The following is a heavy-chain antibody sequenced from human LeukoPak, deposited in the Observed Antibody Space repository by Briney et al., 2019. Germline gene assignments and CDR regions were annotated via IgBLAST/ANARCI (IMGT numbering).Heavy chain of an antibody. J-gene: IGHJ4*02. D-gene: IGHD3-10*01. CDR1: GFTFSSYA. CDR2: ISGSGGST. CDR3: AKDPLLWFGEGIDY. V-gene: IGHV3-23*01. Sequence: GGSLRLSCAASGFTFSSYAMSWVRQAPGKGLEWVSAISGSGGSTYYADSVKGRFTISRDNSKNTLYLQMNSLRAEDTAVYYCAKDPLLWFGEGIDYWGQGTLVTVSS.